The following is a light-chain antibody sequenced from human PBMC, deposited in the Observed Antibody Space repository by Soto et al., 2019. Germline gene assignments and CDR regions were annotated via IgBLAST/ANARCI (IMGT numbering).Light chain of an antibody. CDR2: DAS. V-gene: IGKV3-11*01. Sequence: EIVLTQSPATLSLSPGERATLSCRASQSFSSYLAWYQQKPGQAPRLLIYDASNRATGIPARFSGSGSGTEFTLTISSLEPEDFAVYYCQQRRNWPLTFGGGTKVDIK. J-gene: IGKJ4*01. CDR3: QQRRNWPLT. CDR1: QSFSSY.